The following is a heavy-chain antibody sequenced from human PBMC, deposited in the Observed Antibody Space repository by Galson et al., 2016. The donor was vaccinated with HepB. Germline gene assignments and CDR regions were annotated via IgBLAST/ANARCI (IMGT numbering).Heavy chain of an antibody. CDR3: ARAAGDYGNDGFPNFDY. D-gene: IGHD4-17*01. V-gene: IGHV3-23*01. J-gene: IGHJ4*02. CDR1: GLTVSSNY. Sequence: SLRLSCAASGLTVSSNYMSWVRQAPGKGLEWVSGISGSGGSTNYGDPVKGRFTISRDNSKNTLFLQMNSLRDEDTAVYFCARAAGDYGNDGFPNFDYWGQGTLVTVSS. CDR2: ISGSGGST.